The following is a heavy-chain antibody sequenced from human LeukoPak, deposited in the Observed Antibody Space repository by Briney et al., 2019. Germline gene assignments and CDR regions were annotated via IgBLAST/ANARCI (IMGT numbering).Heavy chain of an antibody. CDR3: ARHLRGGYDWDY. D-gene: IGHD5-12*01. J-gene: IGHJ4*02. V-gene: IGHV1-18*01. Sequence: ASVKVSCKASGYTFTNYGISWVRQAPGQGLEWMGWISAYNGNTNYAQKFQDRFTMTTDTSTSTAYMELRSLKYDDTAVYYCARHLRGGYDWDYWGQGTLVTVSS. CDR2: ISAYNGNT. CDR1: GYTFTNYG.